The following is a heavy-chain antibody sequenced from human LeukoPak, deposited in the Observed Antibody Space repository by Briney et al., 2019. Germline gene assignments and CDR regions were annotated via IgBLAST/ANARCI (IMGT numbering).Heavy chain of an antibody. V-gene: IGHV3-21*01. CDR3: ARDLRVGSGSHAPPPDY. Sequence: GGSLRLSCAASGFTFSSYSMNWVRQAPGKGLEWVSSISSSSTYIYYADSVKGRFTISRDNAKNSLYLQMNSLRGEDTAVYYCARDLRVGSGSHAPPPDYWGQGTLVTVSS. J-gene: IGHJ4*02. CDR1: GFTFSSYS. CDR2: ISSSSTYI. D-gene: IGHD3-10*01.